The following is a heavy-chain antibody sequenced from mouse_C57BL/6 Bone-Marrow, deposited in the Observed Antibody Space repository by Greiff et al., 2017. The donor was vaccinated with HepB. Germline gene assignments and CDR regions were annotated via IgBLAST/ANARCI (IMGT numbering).Heavy chain of an antibody. CDR3: ARYGYYEYYAMDY. V-gene: IGHV1-26*01. J-gene: IGHJ4*01. D-gene: IGHD2-3*01. CDR2: INPNNGGT. Sequence: EVQLQQSGPELVKPGASVKISCKASGYTFTDYYMNWVKQSHGKSLEWIGDINPNNGGTSYNQKFKGKATLTVDKSSSTAYMELRSLTSEDSAVYYCARYGYYEYYAMDYWGQGTSVTVSS. CDR1: GYTFTDYY.